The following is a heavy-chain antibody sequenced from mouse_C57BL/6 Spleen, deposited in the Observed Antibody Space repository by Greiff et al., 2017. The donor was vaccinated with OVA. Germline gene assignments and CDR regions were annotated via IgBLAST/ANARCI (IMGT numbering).Heavy chain of an antibody. CDR1: GYTFTDYE. V-gene: IGHV1-15*01. D-gene: IGHD2-5*01. CDR3: TRGYSNYVGFAY. Sequence: VQRVESGAELVRPGASVTLSCKASGYTFTDYEMHWVKQTPVHGLEWIGAIDPETGGTAYNQKFKGKAILTADKSSSTAYMELRSLTSEDSAVYYCTRGYSNYVGFAYWGQGTLVTVSA. CDR2: IDPETGGT. J-gene: IGHJ3*01.